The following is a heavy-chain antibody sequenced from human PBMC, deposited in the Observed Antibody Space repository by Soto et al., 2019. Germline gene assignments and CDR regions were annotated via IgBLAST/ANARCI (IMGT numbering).Heavy chain of an antibody. CDR1: GFTFSSYD. V-gene: IGHV3-13*01. Sequence: GGSLRLSCAASGFTFSSYDMHWVRQATGKGLEWVSAIGTAGDTYYPGSVKGRFTISRENAKNSLYLQMNSLRAEDTAVYYCARALEYSSSSMLYYYYGMDVWGQGTTVTVSS. CDR2: IGTAGDT. D-gene: IGHD6-6*01. CDR3: ARALEYSSSSMLYYYYGMDV. J-gene: IGHJ6*02.